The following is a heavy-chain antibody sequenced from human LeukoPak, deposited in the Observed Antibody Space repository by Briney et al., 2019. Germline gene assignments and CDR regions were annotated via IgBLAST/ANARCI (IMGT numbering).Heavy chain of an antibody. V-gene: IGHV4-59*01. J-gene: IGHJ5*02. D-gene: IGHD2-15*01. CDR3: VRDSTREYSDPGWFDP. CDR1: GGSISSYY. Sequence: SETLSLTCTVSGGSISSYYWSWIRQPPGKGLEWIGYIYYSGSTNYNPSLKSRVTISVDTSKNQFSLKLSSVTAADTAVYYCVRDSTREYSDPGWFDPWGQGILVTVSS. CDR2: IYYSGST.